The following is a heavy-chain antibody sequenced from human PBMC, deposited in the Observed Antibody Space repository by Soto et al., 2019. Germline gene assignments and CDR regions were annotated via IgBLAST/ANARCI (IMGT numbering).Heavy chain of an antibody. V-gene: IGHV3-74*01. CDR2: IKSDGTNT. CDR3: AREVSRGLDV. J-gene: IGHJ6*02. Sequence: GGSLRLSCAASGFTFSSHWMHWVRQAPGKGLVWVSRIKSDGTNTNYADSVKGRFTISRDNAKNTLYLQMNSLRAEDTAVYYCAREVSRGLDVWGQGTTVTVSS. CDR1: GFTFSSHW.